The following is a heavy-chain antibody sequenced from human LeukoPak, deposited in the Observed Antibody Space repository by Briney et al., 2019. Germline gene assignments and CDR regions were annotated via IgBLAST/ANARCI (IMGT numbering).Heavy chain of an antibody. V-gene: IGHV3-48*03. J-gene: IGHJ4*02. CDR2: ISSSGNTI. Sequence: PGGSLRLSCAASGLTFSSYEMNWVRQAPGKGLGWVSYISSSGNTIYYADSVKGRFTISRDNAKNSLYLQMNSLRAEDTAVYYCARVPGSSGWNYYFDYWGQGTLVTVSS. D-gene: IGHD6-19*01. CDR1: GLTFSSYE. CDR3: ARVPGSSGWNYYFDY.